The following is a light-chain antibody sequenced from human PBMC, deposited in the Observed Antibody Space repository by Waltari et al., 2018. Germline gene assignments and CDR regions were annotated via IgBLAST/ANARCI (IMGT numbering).Light chain of an antibody. CDR3: QQFKSFLFT. CDR2: GTS. Sequence: DIQLTQSPSFLSASVGDRVTITCRASQGTNNYLAWYQQKPGKAPNLLIYGTSTLQGGVPSRFSGSQSGTEFTLTISSLQPEDFATYYCQQFKSFLFTFGQGTRLDIK. CDR1: QGTNNY. V-gene: IGKV1-9*01. J-gene: IGKJ5*01.